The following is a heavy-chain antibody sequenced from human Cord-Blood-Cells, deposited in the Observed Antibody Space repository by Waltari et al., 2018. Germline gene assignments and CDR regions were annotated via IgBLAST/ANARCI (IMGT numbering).Heavy chain of an antibody. J-gene: IGHJ4*02. Sequence: QVQLQQWGAGLLKPSETLSLTCAVYAGSFSGYYWSWISQPPGKGLGWIGEINHSGSTNYNPALKGRVTISVDTSKNQFSLKLSSVTAADTAVYYCARGLYNWNDAPFDYWGQGTLVTVSS. V-gene: IGHV4-34*01. CDR3: ARGLYNWNDAPFDY. CDR1: AGSFSGYY. D-gene: IGHD1-20*01. CDR2: INHSGST.